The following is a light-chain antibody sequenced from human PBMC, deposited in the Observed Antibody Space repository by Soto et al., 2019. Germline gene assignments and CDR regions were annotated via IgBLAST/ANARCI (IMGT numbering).Light chain of an antibody. CDR3: SSYTTSNTLV. J-gene: IGLJ1*01. CDR1: SSDVGGYNY. CDR2: DVS. V-gene: IGLV2-14*01. Sequence: ALTQPASVSGSPGQSITISCTGTSSDVGGYNYVSWYQQYPGKAPKLMIYDVSNRPSGVSNRFSGSKSGNTASLTISGLQAEDEADYYCSSYTTSNTLVFGSGTRSPS.